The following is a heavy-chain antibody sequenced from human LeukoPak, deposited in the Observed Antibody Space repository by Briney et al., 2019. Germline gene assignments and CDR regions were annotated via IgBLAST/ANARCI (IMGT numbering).Heavy chain of an antibody. CDR3: ARDQAPHSSSWHDY. Sequence: GGSLRLSCAASGFTFNRYGMHWVRQAPGKGLEWVAFIRYDEGNEFYADSVKGRFTISRDNSKNTLYLQVNSLRAEDTAVYYCARDQAPHSSSWHDYWGQGTLVTVSS. D-gene: IGHD6-13*01. CDR2: IRYDEGNE. CDR1: GFTFNRYG. J-gene: IGHJ4*02. V-gene: IGHV3-30*02.